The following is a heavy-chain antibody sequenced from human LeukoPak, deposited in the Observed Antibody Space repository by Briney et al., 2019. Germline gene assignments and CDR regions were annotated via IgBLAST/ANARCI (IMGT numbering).Heavy chain of an antibody. CDR2: ISGSGGST. V-gene: IGHV3-23*01. CDR3: AKDPLGYCSSTSCYKDY. J-gene: IGHJ4*02. Sequence: GGSLRLSCAASGFTFSTYGMSWVRQAPGKGLEWVSAISGSGGSTYYADSVRGRFTISRDNSKNTLYLQMNSLRAEDTALYYCAKDPLGYCSSTSCYKDYWGQGTLVTVSS. CDR1: GFTFSTYG. D-gene: IGHD2-2*01.